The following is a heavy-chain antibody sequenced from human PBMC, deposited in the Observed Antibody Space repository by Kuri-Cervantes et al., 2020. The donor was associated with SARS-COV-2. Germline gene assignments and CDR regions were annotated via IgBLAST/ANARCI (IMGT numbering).Heavy chain of an antibody. CDR3: TRWRVGAKT. CDR2: IKQGGSEK. Sequence: LSLTCAASGFTFSNYWISWVRQAPGKGLEWVANIKQGGSEKHYVDSVKGRFTISRDDAKNSMYLQMNSLRAEDTAVYYCTRWRVGAKTWGQGTLVTVSS. D-gene: IGHD1-26*01. J-gene: IGHJ4*02. CDR1: GFTFSNYW. V-gene: IGHV3-7*01.